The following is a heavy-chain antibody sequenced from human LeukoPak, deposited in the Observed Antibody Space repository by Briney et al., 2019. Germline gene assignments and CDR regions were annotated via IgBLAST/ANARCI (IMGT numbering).Heavy chain of an antibody. CDR2: INPNSGGT. J-gene: IGHJ6*02. CDR1: GYTFTGYY. V-gene: IGHV1-2*02. CDR3: ARDRTVYYDILTGSLVYYYYGMDV. Sequence: ASVKVSCKASGYTFTGYYMHWVRQAPGQGLEWMGWINPNSGGTNYAQKFQGRVTMTRDTSISTAYMELSRLRSDDTAVYYCARDRTVYYDILTGSLVYYYYGMDVWGQGTTVTVSS. D-gene: IGHD3-9*01.